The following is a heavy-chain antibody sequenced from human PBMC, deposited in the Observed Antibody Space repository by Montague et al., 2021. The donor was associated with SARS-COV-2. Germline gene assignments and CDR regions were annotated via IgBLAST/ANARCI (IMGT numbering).Heavy chain of an antibody. Sequence: SETLSLTCAVYGGSFSGYYWSWIRQPPGKGLEWIGEINQSGSTXXXPSXXXRVPISVDTSKNQFSLKLSSVTAADTAVYYCARGRYSSSWYGWKGMDVWGQGTTVTVSS. J-gene: IGHJ6*02. CDR3: ARGRYSSSWYGWKGMDV. D-gene: IGHD6-13*01. CDR2: INQSGST. CDR1: GGSFSGYY. V-gene: IGHV4-34*01.